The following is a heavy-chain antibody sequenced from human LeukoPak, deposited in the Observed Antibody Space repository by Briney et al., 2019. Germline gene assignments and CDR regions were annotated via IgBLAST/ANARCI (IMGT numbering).Heavy chain of an antibody. J-gene: IGHJ4*02. CDR2: IKEDGSEK. CDR1: GFTFSSYC. Sequence: GGSLRLSCAASGFTFSSYCMSWVRQAPGKGLEWVANIKEDGSEKYYVESVKGRFTISRDNAKNSLYLQMNSLRAEDTGFYYCTTDRRVVGPTGPFDYWGQGTLVTVSS. CDR3: TTDRRVVGPTGPFDY. V-gene: IGHV3-7*05. D-gene: IGHD1-26*01.